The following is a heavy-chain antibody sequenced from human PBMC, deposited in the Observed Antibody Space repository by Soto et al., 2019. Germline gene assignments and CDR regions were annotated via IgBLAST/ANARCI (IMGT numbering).Heavy chain of an antibody. V-gene: IGHV1-69*13. J-gene: IGHJ6*02. CDR2: IIPIFGTA. CDR3: AREVGGRSHFLGMDV. Sequence: SVKVSCKASGGTFSSYAISWVRQAPGQGLEWMGGIIPIFGTANYAQKFQGRVTITADESTSTAYMELSSLRSEDTAVYYCAREVGGRSHFLGMDVWGQGTTVTVSS. CDR1: GGTFSSYA. D-gene: IGHD3-3*01.